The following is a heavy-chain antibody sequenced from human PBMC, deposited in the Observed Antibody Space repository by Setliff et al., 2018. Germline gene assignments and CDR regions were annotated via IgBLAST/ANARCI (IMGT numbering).Heavy chain of an antibody. D-gene: IGHD3-22*01. Sequence: SETLSLTCTVSGGSISTTDYYWGWIRQPPGKGLEWIGCVYYSGNTNYSPSLKSRVTMFVDTSKNQFSLMLYSVTAADTAIYYCARYDSSGYSENYYFDYWGQGTLVTVSS. CDR1: GGSISTTDYY. CDR3: ARYDSSGYSENYYFDY. J-gene: IGHJ4*02. CDR2: VYYSGNT. V-gene: IGHV4-39*07.